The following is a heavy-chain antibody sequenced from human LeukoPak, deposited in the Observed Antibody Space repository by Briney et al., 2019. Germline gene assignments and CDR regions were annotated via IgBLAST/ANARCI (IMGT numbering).Heavy chain of an antibody. Sequence: ASVKVSCKASAGTFSSYAISWVRQAPGQGLEWMGGIIPIFGTANYAQKLQGRVTITADESTSTAYMELSSLRSEDTAVYYCARVPGYSYDPPFDYWGQGTLVTVSS. CDR1: AGTFSSYA. CDR2: IIPIFGTA. V-gene: IGHV1-69*13. D-gene: IGHD5-18*01. CDR3: ARVPGYSYDPPFDY. J-gene: IGHJ4*02.